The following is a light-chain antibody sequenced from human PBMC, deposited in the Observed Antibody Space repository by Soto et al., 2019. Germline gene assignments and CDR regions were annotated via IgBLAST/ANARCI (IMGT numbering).Light chain of an antibody. Sequence: ESMLTQSPGTLSLSPGERATLSCRASQSVSTRYLAWYQQKPGQAPRLLIYGASIRATGIPARFSGSGSGTYFTLTISRLEPEDFAVYYGHQFGSSPPAFTFGQGTKLEI. CDR2: GAS. CDR3: HQFGSSPPAFT. J-gene: IGKJ2*01. V-gene: IGKV3-20*01. CDR1: QSVSTRY.